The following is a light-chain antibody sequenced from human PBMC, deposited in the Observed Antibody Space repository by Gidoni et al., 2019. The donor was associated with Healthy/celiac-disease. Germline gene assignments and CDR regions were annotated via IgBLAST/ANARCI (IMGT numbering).Light chain of an antibody. Sequence: EIVLPQSPATLSLSPGERATLSCRASQSVSSYLAWYQQKPGQAPRLLIYDASNRATGIPARLRGSGSGTDFTLTISSLEPEDFAVYYCQQRSNWPRFTFGPGTKVDIK. CDR2: DAS. CDR1: QSVSSY. J-gene: IGKJ3*01. V-gene: IGKV3-11*01. CDR3: QQRSNWPRFT.